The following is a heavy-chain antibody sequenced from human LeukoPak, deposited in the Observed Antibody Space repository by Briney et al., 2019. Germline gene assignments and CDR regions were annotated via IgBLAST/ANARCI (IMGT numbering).Heavy chain of an antibody. Sequence: GGSLGLSCAASGFTFDDYAMHWVRQVPGKGLEWVSLISGDADSTNYADSVKGRFTISRDNSKNTLYLQMYSLRTEDTALYYCAKDTPPGVWGQGTLVTVSS. CDR1: GFTFDDYA. V-gene: IGHV3-43*02. CDR3: AKDTPPGV. D-gene: IGHD3-10*01. CDR2: ISGDADST. J-gene: IGHJ4*02.